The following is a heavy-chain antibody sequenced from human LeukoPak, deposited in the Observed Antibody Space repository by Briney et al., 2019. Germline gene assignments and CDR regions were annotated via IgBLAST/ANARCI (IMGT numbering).Heavy chain of an antibody. CDR2: IKQDGSEK. V-gene: IGHV3-7*01. D-gene: IGHD3-10*01. J-gene: IGHJ3*02. CDR3: ATERVLSDYKSVFDI. CDR1: GFTFSSYW. Sequence: GGSLRLSCAASGFTFSSYWMSWVRQAPGKGLEWVANIKQDGSEKYFVDSVEGRFTISRDNVKNSLYLQMNSLRAEDTAMYYCATERVLSDYKSVFDIWGQGTKVTVSS.